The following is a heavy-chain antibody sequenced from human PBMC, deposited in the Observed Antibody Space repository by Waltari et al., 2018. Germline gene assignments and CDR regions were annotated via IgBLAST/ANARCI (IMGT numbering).Heavy chain of an antibody. CDR3: ARGGDYYDSSGHPTMSWYFDL. D-gene: IGHD3-22*01. CDR1: GFTVSSNY. V-gene: IGHV3-53*01. Sequence: EVQLVESGGGLIQPGGSLRLSCAASGFTVSSNYMSWVRQAPGTGLEWVSVIYSGGSTYYADSVKGRFTISRDNSKNTLYLQMNSLRAEDTAVYYCARGGDYYDSSGHPTMSWYFDLWGRGTLVTVSS. J-gene: IGHJ2*01. CDR2: IYSGGST.